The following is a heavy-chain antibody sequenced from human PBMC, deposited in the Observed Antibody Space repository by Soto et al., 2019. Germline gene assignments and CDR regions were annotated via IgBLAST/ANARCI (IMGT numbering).Heavy chain of an antibody. Sequence: LSLTSTVSGGSFSSGDYYWSWIRQPPGKGLEWIGYIYYSGSTYYNPSLKSRVTISVDTSKNQFSLKLSSVTAADTAVYYCARDVTSNEIYFVLWRDGTLVTVSS. J-gene: IGHJ5*02. V-gene: IGHV4-30-4*01. CDR2: IYYSGST. D-gene: IGHD2-2*01. CDR3: ARDVTSNEIYFVL. CDR1: GGSFSSGDYY.